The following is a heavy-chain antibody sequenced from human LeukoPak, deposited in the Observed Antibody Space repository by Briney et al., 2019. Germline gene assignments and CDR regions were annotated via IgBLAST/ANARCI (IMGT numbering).Heavy chain of an antibody. CDR2: IGSSGSTV. V-gene: IGHV3-48*03. D-gene: IGHD5-18*01. J-gene: IGHJ3*02. Sequence: PGGSLRLSCAASGFTFSAYEMNWVRQAPGKGLEWVSYIGSSGSTVYYADSVKGRFTISRDNAKNSLYLQMNSLRAEDTAVYYCARAPTAMLSHFHLDIWGQGTMVTVSS. CDR3: ARAPTAMLSHFHLDI. CDR1: GFTFSAYE.